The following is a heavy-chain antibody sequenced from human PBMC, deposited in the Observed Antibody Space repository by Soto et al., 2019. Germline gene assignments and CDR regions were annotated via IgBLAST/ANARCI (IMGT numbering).Heavy chain of an antibody. Sequence: ASVKVSCKASGYTFTSYGIIWVRQAPGQGLEWMGWISAYNGNTNYAQKLQGRVTMTTDTSTSTAYMELRSLRSDDTAVYYCARVKSVAGYYYGMDVWGQGTTVTVSS. D-gene: IGHD6-19*01. CDR2: ISAYNGNT. V-gene: IGHV1-18*01. CDR3: ARVKSVAGYYYGMDV. J-gene: IGHJ6*02. CDR1: GYTFTSYG.